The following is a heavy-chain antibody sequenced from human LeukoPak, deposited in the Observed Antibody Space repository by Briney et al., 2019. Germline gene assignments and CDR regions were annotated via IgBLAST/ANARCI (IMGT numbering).Heavy chain of an antibody. V-gene: IGHV3-23*01. J-gene: IGHJ4*02. D-gene: IGHD6-19*01. CDR3: TTGYNSGSDY. CDR2: INVGGDNN. CDR1: GFTFSSYA. Sequence: GGSLRLSCAASGFTFSSYAMSWVRQAPGKGLEWVSSINVGGDNNWYADSVKGRFTISRDDSKNTLYLQVNNLRSDDTAVYYCTTGYNSGSDYWGQGTLVTVSS.